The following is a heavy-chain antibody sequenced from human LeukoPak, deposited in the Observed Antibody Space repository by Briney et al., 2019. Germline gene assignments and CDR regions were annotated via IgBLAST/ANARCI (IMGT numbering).Heavy chain of an antibody. Sequence: GGSLRLSCAASGFTFSSYGMSWVRQAPGKGLEWVSSISSSSSYIYYADSVKGRFTISRDNAKNSLYLQMNSLRAEDTAVYYCARGGRYYGSGALDYWGQGTLVTVSS. D-gene: IGHD3-10*01. CDR1: GFTFSSYG. J-gene: IGHJ4*02. CDR2: ISSSSSYI. CDR3: ARGGRYYGSGALDY. V-gene: IGHV3-21*01.